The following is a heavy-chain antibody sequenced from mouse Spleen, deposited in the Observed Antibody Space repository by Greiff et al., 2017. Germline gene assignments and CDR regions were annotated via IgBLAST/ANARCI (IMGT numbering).Heavy chain of an antibody. J-gene: IGHJ1*03. CDR2: IDPSDSET. Sequence: QVHVKQPGAELVRPGSSVKLSCKASGYTFTSYWMHWVKQRPIQGLEWIGNIDPSDSETHYNQKFKDKATLTVDKSSSTAYMQLSSLTSEDSAVYYCATPYGNYRYFDVWGTGTTVTVSS. CDR3: ATPYGNYRYFDV. V-gene: IGHV1-52*01. D-gene: IGHD2-1*01. CDR1: GYTFTSYW.